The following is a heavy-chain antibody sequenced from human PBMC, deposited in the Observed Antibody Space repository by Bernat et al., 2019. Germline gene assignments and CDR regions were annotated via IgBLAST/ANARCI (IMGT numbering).Heavy chain of an antibody. CDR1: GGSISSGGYY. CDR3: ARSGDLNWGWGGFDY. J-gene: IGHJ4*02. CDR2: IYYSGST. D-gene: IGHD7-27*01. V-gene: IGHV4-31*03. Sequence: QVQLQESGPGLVKPSQTLSLTCTVSGGSISSGGYYWSWIRQHPGKGLEWIGYIYYSGSTYYNPSLKSRVTISVDTSKNQFSLKLSSVTAAGTAVYYCARSGDLNWGWGGFDYWGQGTLVTVSS.